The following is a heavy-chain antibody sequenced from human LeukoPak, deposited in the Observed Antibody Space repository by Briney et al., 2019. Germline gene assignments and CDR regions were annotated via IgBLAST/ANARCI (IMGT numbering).Heavy chain of an antibody. CDR3: AKDWSMTDAFDI. J-gene: IGHJ3*02. D-gene: IGHD2/OR15-2a*01. CDR2: IWYDGGNK. Sequence: GESLRLSCAASGFTFSSYGMHWVRQAPGKGLEWVAVIWYDGGNKYYADSVKGRFTISRDNSKNTLYLQMNSLRAEDTAVYYCAKDWSMTDAFDIWGQGTMLTVSS. CDR1: GFTFSSYG. V-gene: IGHV3-33*06.